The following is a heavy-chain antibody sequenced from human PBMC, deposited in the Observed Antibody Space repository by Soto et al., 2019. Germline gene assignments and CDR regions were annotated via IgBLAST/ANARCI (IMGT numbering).Heavy chain of an antibody. V-gene: IGHV3-7*01. CDR2: IKHDGSEN. D-gene: IGHD6-19*01. CDR3: ARPLGWRDAFDI. Sequence: GGSLRLSCAASGFTFSTSWMSWVRQAPGKGLEWVANIKHDGSENYYVDSVKGRFTISRDNAKNSVYLQMNSLRAEDTAVYYCARPLGWRDAFDIWAQGTMVTVSS. CDR1: GFTFSTSW. J-gene: IGHJ3*02.